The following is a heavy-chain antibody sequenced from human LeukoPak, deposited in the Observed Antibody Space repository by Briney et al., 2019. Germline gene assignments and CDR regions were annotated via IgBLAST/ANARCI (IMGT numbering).Heavy chain of an antibody. D-gene: IGHD1-26*01. J-gene: IGHJ4*02. V-gene: IGHV3-9*01. CDR2: ICWNSGSI. CDR3: AKSPEWELPGGLFDY. Sequence: GGSLRLSCAASGFTFDDYAMHWVRQAPGKGLEWVSGICWNSGSIGYADSVKGRFTISRDNAKNSLYLQMNSLRAEDTALYYCAKSPEWELPGGLFDYWGQGTLVTVSS. CDR1: GFTFDDYA.